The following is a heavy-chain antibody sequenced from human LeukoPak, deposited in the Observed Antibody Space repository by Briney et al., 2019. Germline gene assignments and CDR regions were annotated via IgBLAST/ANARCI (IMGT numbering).Heavy chain of an antibody. J-gene: IGHJ4*02. D-gene: IGHD5-24*01. CDR3: ARDVEALDY. CDR1: GFTFSSYG. CDR2: IWYDGSNK. Sequence: PGGFLRLSCAASGFTFSSYGMHWVRQAPGKGLEWVAVIWYDGSNKYYADSVKGRFTISRDNSKNTLYLQMHGLRAEDTALYYCARDVEALDYWGQGTLVTVSS. V-gene: IGHV3-33*01.